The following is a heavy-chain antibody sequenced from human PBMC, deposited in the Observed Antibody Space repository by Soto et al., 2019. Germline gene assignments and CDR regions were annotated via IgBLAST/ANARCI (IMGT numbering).Heavy chain of an antibody. D-gene: IGHD6-19*01. CDR1: GGSISSYY. CDR2: IYNSGST. Sequence: SETLSLTCTVSGGSISSYYWSWIRQPPGKGLEWIGYIYNSGSTNYNPSLKSRVTISVDTSKNQFSLNLSSVTAADTAVYYCARRLGSGWSGYYYYGMDVWGQGTTVTVS. J-gene: IGHJ6*02. V-gene: IGHV4-59*08. CDR3: ARRLGSGWSGYYYYGMDV.